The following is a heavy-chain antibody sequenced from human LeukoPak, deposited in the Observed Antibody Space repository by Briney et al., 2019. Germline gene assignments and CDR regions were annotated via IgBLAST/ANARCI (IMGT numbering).Heavy chain of an antibody. J-gene: IGHJ4*02. V-gene: IGHV4-30-2*01. D-gene: IGHD3-10*01. CDR1: GGSISSGGYY. Sequence: SQTLSLTCIVSGGSISSGGYYWSWIRQPPGKGLEWIGHIYQSGSTYYNPSLKSRVTIAADRSKNQFSLKLSSVTAADTAVYYCARGHGSGSSGYWGQGTLVTVSS. CDR2: IYQSGST. CDR3: ARGHGSGSSGY.